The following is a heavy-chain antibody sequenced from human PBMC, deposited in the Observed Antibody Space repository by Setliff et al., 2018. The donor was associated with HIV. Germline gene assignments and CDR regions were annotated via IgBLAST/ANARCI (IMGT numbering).Heavy chain of an antibody. V-gene: IGHV3-48*03. D-gene: IGHD3-22*01. CDR2: ITVNGRTT. Sequence: GGSLRLSCAASGFALTDFEVSWVRQAPGKRLEWISYITVNGRTTHDADPVKGRFTISRDNARTSVYLQMNSLSADYTAVYYCVRGSGYYYFDNWGQGTLVTVSS. CDR3: VRGSGYYYFDN. CDR1: GFALTDFE. J-gene: IGHJ4*02.